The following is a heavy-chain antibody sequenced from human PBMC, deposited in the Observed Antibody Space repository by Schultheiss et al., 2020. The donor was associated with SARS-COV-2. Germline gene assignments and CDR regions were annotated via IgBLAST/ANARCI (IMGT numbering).Heavy chain of an antibody. V-gene: IGHV4-39*07. Sequence: SETLSLTCTVSGGSISSYYWGWIRQPPGKGLEWIGSIYYSGSTNYNPSLKSRVTISVDTSKNQFSLKLSSVTAADTAVYYCARSSYSSGWYRLPVDYWGQGTLVTVSS. J-gene: IGHJ4*02. CDR3: ARSSYSSGWYRLPVDY. CDR1: GGSISSYY. CDR2: IYYSGST. D-gene: IGHD6-19*01.